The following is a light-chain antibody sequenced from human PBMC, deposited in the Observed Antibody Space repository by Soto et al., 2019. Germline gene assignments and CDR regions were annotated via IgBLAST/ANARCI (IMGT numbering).Light chain of an antibody. V-gene: IGKV3-15*01. CDR3: QQNSRHPLT. Sequence: EIVLTQSPGTLSLSPGERATLSCRASQNVSGNLSGYQQKPGPAPRLLICAASTRATGIPARFSGSGAETEFSLTISALPQEFAATYYRQQNSRHPLTFGGGTKVDIK. CDR2: AAS. J-gene: IGKJ4*01. CDR1: QNVSGN.